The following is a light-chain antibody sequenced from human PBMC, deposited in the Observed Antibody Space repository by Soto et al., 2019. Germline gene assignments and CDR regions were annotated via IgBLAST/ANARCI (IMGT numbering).Light chain of an antibody. CDR2: AAS. V-gene: IGKV1D-12*01. CDR1: QHISTW. Sequence: DILMTQSPSSVSAVVGDRVIIACRASQHISTWLAWYQQKPGEAPRLLIFAASRLQSGVPSMFRGSGSGTDFTLTINGLQPEDFATYYCQQADSFPLTFGGGTKVEVK. J-gene: IGKJ4*01. CDR3: QQADSFPLT.